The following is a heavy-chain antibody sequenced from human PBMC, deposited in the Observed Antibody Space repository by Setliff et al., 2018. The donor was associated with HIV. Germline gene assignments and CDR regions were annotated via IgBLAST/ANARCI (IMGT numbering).Heavy chain of an antibody. J-gene: IGHJ6*02. Sequence: LSLTCAVSGYSISSSHWWGWIRQPPGKGLEWVAVIWFDGSNKYYRDSVKGRFTISRDNSKSTVTLQMDSLRVDDTAVYYCAKDTSMPIEGSYHFYGLDVWGQGTAVTVSS. CDR1: GYSISSSHW. CDR2: IWFDGSNK. V-gene: IGHV3-33*06. CDR3: AKDTSMPIEGSYHFYGLDV. D-gene: IGHD2-2*01.